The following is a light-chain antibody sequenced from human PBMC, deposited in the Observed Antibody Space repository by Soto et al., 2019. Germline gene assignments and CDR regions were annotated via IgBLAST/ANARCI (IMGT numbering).Light chain of an antibody. V-gene: IGKV3-20*01. CDR1: QNIDKNY. CDR3: QQYAHSPLT. J-gene: IGKJ4*01. Sequence: EIVLTQSPGTLSLSPGESATLSWSASQNIDKNYLAWLQHKPGQAPSLLIYDASMRATGVPDRFTGRGSGTDFTLTVSRLEHEDFAVFYCQQYAHSPLTFGGGTKVDI. CDR2: DAS.